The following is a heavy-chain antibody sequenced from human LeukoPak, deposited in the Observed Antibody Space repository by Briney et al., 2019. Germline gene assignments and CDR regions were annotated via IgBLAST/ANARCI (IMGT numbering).Heavy chain of an antibody. Sequence: HPGGSLRLSCAASGFTFSSYGMHWVRQAPGKGLEWVAVISYDGSNKYYADSVKGRFTISRDNSKNTLYLQMNSLRAEDTAVYYCARDKPGGSGSLDYWGQGTLVTVSS. J-gene: IGHJ4*02. D-gene: IGHD3-10*01. CDR1: GFTFSSYG. CDR3: ARDKPGGSGSLDY. CDR2: ISYDGSNK. V-gene: IGHV3-30*03.